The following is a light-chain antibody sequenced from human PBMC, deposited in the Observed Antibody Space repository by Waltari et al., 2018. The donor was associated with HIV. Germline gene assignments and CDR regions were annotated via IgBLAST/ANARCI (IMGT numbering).Light chain of an antibody. V-gene: IGLV3-1*01. CDR2: QDN. CDR3: QAWDSNTVV. Sequence: SYELTQPPSVSVSPGQTASITCSGDNLGNKYVCWYQQKPGQSTVLVIYQDNKRPSGIPERFSGSNSGSTATLTISGTQAMDEADYYCQAWDSNTVVFGGGTKLTVL. CDR1: NLGNKY. J-gene: IGLJ2*01.